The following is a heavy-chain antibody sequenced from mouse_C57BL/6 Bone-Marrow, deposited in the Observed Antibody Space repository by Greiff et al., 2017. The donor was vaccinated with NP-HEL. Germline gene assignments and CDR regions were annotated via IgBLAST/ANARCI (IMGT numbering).Heavy chain of an antibody. Sequence: EVKVVESGGGLVKPGGSLQLSCAASGFTFSSYAMSWVRQTPEKRLEWVATISDGGSYTYYPDNVKGRFTISRDNAKNNLYLQMSHLKSEDTAMYYCARVGLYAKDYWGQGTSVTVSS. J-gene: IGHJ4*01. D-gene: IGHD3-3*01. V-gene: IGHV5-4*03. CDR2: ISDGGSYT. CDR1: GFTFSSYA. CDR3: ARVGLYAKDY.